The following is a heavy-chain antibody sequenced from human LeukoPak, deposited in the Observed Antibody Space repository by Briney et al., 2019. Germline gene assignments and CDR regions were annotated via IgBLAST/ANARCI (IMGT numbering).Heavy chain of an antibody. D-gene: IGHD5-12*01. J-gene: IGHJ4*02. CDR1: GFTFSSYA. CDR2: ISGGGGST. Sequence: GGSLRLSCAASGFTFSSYAMSWVRQAPGKGLEWVSIISGGGGSTYYADSVKGRFTISRDNSKNTLYLQMNSLRAEDTAIYYCAKEVVATIVSLYYFDSWAREPWSPSPQ. CDR3: AKEVVATIVSLYYFDS. V-gene: IGHV3-23*01.